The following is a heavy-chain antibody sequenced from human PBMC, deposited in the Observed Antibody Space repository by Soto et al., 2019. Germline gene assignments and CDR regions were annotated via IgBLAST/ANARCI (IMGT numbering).Heavy chain of an antibody. CDR1: RYTLTELS. CDR2: FDPEDGET. Sequence: APVKVCCKVSRYTLTELSMHWVRQAPGKGLEWMGGFDPEDGETIYAQKFQGRVTMTEDTSTDTAYMELSSLRSEDTAVYYCATAPPKYCTNGVCYLTTTYFDYWGQGTLVTVSS. CDR3: ATAPPKYCTNGVCYLTTTYFDY. D-gene: IGHD2-8*01. J-gene: IGHJ4*02. V-gene: IGHV1-24*01.